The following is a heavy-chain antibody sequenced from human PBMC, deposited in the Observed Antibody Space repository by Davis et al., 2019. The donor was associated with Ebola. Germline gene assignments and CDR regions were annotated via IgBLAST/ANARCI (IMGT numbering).Heavy chain of an antibody. V-gene: IGHV4-61*09. Sequence: PSETLSLTCTVSGGSISSGSYYWSWIRQPAGKGLEWIGHIYTSGSTNYNPSLKSRVTISVDTSKNQFSLKLSSVTAADTAVYYCARGGSGSRGDYWGQGTLVTVSS. CDR3: ARGGSGSRGDY. J-gene: IGHJ4*02. D-gene: IGHD3-10*01. CDR1: GGSISSGSYY. CDR2: IYTSGST.